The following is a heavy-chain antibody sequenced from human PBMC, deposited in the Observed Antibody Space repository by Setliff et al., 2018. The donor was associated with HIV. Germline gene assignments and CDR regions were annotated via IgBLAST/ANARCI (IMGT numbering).Heavy chain of an antibody. CDR3: ARVEYSSGWYQNWGWFDP. CDR2: IYYSGST. V-gene: IGHV4-61*01. D-gene: IGHD6-19*01. J-gene: IGHJ5*02. Sequence: SETLSLTCAVSGSSISIGYYWSWIRQPPGKGLEWIGYIYYSGSTNYNPSLKSRVTISVDTSKNQFSLKLSSVTAADTAVYYCARVEYSSGWYQNWGWFDPWGQGTLVTVSS. CDR1: GSSISIGYY.